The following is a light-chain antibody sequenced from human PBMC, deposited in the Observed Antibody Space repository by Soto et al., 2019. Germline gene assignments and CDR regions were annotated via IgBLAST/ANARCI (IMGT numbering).Light chain of an antibody. CDR3: QSYDSSLSGSV. CDR1: NIGTKG. V-gene: IGLV3-21*02. CDR2: NGR. J-gene: IGLJ2*01. Sequence: SYELTQPPSVSVAPGQTASITCGGDNIGTKGVHWYQQKPGQAPELVVYNGRDRPSGVPDRFSGSKSGTSASLAITGLQAEDEADYYCQSYDSSLSGSVFGGGTKLTVL.